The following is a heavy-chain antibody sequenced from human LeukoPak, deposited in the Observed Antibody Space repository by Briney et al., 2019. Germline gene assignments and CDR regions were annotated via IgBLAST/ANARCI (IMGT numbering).Heavy chain of an antibody. J-gene: IGHJ4*02. D-gene: IGHD3-9*01. V-gene: IGHV1-18*01. CDR1: GYTFTSYG. Sequence: ASVKVSCKASGYTFTSYGISWVRQAPGQGLEWMGWISAYNGNTNYAQKLQSRVTMTTDTSTSTAYMELRSLRSDDTAVYYCARAYYDILTGYYLGDYWGQGTLVTVSS. CDR2: ISAYNGNT. CDR3: ARAYYDILTGYYLGDY.